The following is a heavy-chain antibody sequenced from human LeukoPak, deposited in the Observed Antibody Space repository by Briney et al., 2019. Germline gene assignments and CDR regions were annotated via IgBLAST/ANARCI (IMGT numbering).Heavy chain of an antibody. J-gene: IGHJ4*02. Sequence: ASVKVSCKASGYTFTSYYMHWVRQAPGQGLEWMGIINPSGGSTSYAQKFQGRVTMTRDTSTSTVYMELSSLRSEDTAVYYCAKGRPWGDGYNYGYYFDYWGPGTLVTVSS. CDR2: INPSGGST. CDR3: AKGRPWGDGYNYGYYFDY. V-gene: IGHV1-46*01. D-gene: IGHD5-24*01. CDR1: GYTFTSYY.